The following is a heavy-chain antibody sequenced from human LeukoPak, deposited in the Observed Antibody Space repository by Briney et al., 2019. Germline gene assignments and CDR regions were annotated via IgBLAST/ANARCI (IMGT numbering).Heavy chain of an antibody. Sequence: SGPTLVNPTQTLTLTCTFSGFSLSTSGVGVGWIRQPPGKALEWLALIYWDDDKRYSPSLKSRLTITKDTSKNQVVLTMTNMDPVDTATYYCAHSEPLTVTTNNDAFDIWGQGTKVTVSS. CDR2: IYWDDDK. J-gene: IGHJ3*02. CDR3: AHSEPLTVTTNNDAFDI. D-gene: IGHD4-17*01. V-gene: IGHV2-5*02. CDR1: GFSLSTSGVG.